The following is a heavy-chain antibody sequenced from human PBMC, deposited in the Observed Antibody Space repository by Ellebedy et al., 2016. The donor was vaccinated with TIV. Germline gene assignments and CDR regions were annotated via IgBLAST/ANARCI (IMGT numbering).Heavy chain of an antibody. CDR2: ITNSGTST. CDR3: ASDPWRVGPAFDI. D-gene: IGHD3-16*01. V-gene: IGHV3-23*01. Sequence: PGGSLRLSCAASGLTFSSHAMSWVRQAPGKGLEWISAITNSGTSTYYADSVKGRFTISRDNSKNTLYLQMDSLRAEDTAIYHCASDPWRVGPAFDIWGQGTMVTVSS. CDR1: GLTFSSHA. J-gene: IGHJ3*02.